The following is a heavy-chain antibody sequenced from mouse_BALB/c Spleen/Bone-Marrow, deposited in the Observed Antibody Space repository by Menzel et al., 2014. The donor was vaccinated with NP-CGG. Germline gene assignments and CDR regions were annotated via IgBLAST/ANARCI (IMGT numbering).Heavy chain of an antibody. CDR1: GYSFTGYY. CDR2: INPYNGAT. J-gene: IGHJ4*01. Sequence: VQLQQPGPELVKPGASVKISCKASGYSFTGYYMHWVKQSHVKSLEWIGRINPYNGATSYNQNFKDKASLTVDKSSSTAYMELHSLTSEDSAVYYCARNGMITTAYAMDYWGQGTSVTVSS. V-gene: IGHV1-31*01. D-gene: IGHD2-4*01. CDR3: ARNGMITTAYAMDY.